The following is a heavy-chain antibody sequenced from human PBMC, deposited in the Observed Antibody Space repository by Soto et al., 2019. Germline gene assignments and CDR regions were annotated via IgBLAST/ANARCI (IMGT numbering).Heavy chain of an antibody. Sequence: GGSLRLSCAASGFTFSSYAMSWVRQAPGKGLEWVSAISGSGGSTYYADSVKGRFTISRDNSKNTLYLQMNSLRAEDTAVYYCAKAPGPFIAAAGTWFDPWGQGTLVTVS. CDR2: ISGSGGST. D-gene: IGHD6-13*01. CDR3: AKAPGPFIAAAGTWFDP. CDR1: GFTFSSYA. V-gene: IGHV3-23*01. J-gene: IGHJ5*02.